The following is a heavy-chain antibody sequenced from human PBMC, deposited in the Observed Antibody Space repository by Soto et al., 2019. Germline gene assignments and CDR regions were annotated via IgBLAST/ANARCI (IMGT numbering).Heavy chain of an antibody. CDR3: VQTHKWLRFDY. CDR1: GFSLSTSGVG. V-gene: IGHV2-5*02. D-gene: IGHD5-12*01. CDR2: IYWDGDK. J-gene: IGHJ4*02. Sequence: QITLKESGPTLVKPTQTLTLTCTFSGFSLSTSGVGVGWIRQPPGKALEWLALIYWDGDKRYSPSLKSRLTIIKDTSKNQVVLIITNTDPVDTDTYYCVQTHKWLRFDYWGQGTLITVSS.